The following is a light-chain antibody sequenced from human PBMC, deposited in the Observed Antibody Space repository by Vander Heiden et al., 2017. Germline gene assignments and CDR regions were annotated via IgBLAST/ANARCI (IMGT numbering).Light chain of an antibody. Sequence: DIVMTQSPDSLAVSLGERATINCKSSQSALYSSNNKNYFAWYQQEPGQPPKLLIYWASTRESGVPDRFSGSGSGTDFTLTISSLQAEDVAVYYCQQYYSTPLYTFGQGTKLEIK. CDR3: QQYYSTPLYT. CDR2: WAS. CDR1: QSALYSSNNKNY. J-gene: IGKJ2*01. V-gene: IGKV4-1*01.